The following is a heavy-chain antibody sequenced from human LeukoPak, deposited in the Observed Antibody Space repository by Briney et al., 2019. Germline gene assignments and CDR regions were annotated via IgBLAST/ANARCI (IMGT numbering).Heavy chain of an antibody. CDR2: ISSSSSTI. J-gene: IGHJ4*02. CDR1: GFTFSSYS. V-gene: IGHV3-48*02. CDR3: ARGAADYDFWSGYYFEGYYFDY. Sequence: GGSLRLSCEASGFTFSSYSMNWVRQAPGKGREWVSYISSSSSTIYYADSVKGRFTISRDNAKNSLYLQMNSLRDEDTAVYYCARGAADYDFWSGYYFEGYYFDYWGQGTLVTVSS. D-gene: IGHD3-3*01.